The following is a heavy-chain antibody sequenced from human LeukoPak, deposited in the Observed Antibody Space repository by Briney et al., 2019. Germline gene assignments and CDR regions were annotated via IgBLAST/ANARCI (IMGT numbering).Heavy chain of an antibody. CDR2: IYYSGST. V-gene: IGHV4-39*01. D-gene: IGHD6-19*01. J-gene: IGHJ4*02. CDR1: GGSISSSSYY. CDR3: ARHLVGIAVRAQEFDY. Sequence: SETLSLTCTVSGGSISSSSYYWGWIRQPPGKGLEWIGSIYYSGSTYYNPSLKSRVTISVDTSKNQFSLKLSSVTAADTAVYYCARHLVGIAVRAQEFDYWGQGTLVTVSS.